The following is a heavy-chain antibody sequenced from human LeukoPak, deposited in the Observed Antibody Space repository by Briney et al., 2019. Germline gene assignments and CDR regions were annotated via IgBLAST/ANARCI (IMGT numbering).Heavy chain of an antibody. J-gene: IGHJ4*02. CDR2: IHTGGST. CDR1: GFTFSSYA. Sequence: QAGGSLRLSCAASGFTFSSYAMSWVRQAPGKGLEWVSVIHTGGSTYYADSVKGRFTISRDTSNNTLYLQMNSLRAEDTAVYYCAREGKWLQLRYFDYWGQGALVTVSS. CDR3: AREGKWLQLRYFDY. V-gene: IGHV3-53*01. D-gene: IGHD5-24*01.